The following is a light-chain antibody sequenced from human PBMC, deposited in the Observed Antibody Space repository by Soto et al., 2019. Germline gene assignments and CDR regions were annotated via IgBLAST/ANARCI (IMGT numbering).Light chain of an antibody. Sequence: QSVLTQPPSASGSPGQSVTISRTGTSSDVGGYDYVSWYKQHPGKAPKLMIYEVSKRPSGVPDRFSGSKSGNTAALTVSGLQAEDEADYYCSSYVGTNSYVFGTGTKVTVL. CDR2: EVS. V-gene: IGLV2-8*01. CDR1: SSDVGGYDY. CDR3: SSYVGTNSYV. J-gene: IGLJ1*01.